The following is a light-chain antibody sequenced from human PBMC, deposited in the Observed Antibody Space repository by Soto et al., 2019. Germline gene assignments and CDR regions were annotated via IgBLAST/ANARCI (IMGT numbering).Light chain of an antibody. Sequence: DIQMTQSPSSLSASVGDRVTITCRASQSISNYLNWYQQKPGKAPKLLIYAAFSLQSGVPSRFSGSGSGTDFTLTISSLQPEDFATYYCQQSYSTPWTFGQGTKVDIK. CDR2: AAF. CDR1: QSISNY. CDR3: QQSYSTPWT. V-gene: IGKV1-39*01. J-gene: IGKJ1*01.